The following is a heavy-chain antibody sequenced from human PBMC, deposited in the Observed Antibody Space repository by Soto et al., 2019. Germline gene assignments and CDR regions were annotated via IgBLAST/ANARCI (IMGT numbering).Heavy chain of an antibody. V-gene: IGHV1-24*01. Sequence: ASVKVSCKVSGYTLTELSMHWVRQAPGKGLEWMGGFDPEDGETIYAQKFQGKVTMTEDTSTDTAYMELSSLRSEDTAVYYCATVIRSGSYWNCIDYWGQATLVSVSS. CDR3: ATVIRSGSYWNCIDY. CDR1: GYTLTELS. CDR2: FDPEDGET. D-gene: IGHD1-26*01. J-gene: IGHJ4*02.